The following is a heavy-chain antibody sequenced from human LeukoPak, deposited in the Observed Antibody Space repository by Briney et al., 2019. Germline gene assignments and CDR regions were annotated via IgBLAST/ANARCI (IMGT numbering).Heavy chain of an antibody. J-gene: IGHJ4*02. V-gene: IGHV3-30-3*01. CDR3: ARVSEPITMIVVVPTDY. D-gene: IGHD3-22*01. CDR2: ISYDGSNK. CDR1: GFTFSSYA. Sequence: QTGGSLRLSCAASGFTFSSYAMHWVRQAPGKGLEWVAVISYDGSNKYYADSVKGRFTISRDNSKNTLYLQMNSLRAEDTAVYYCARVSEPITMIVVVPTDYWGQGTLVTVSS.